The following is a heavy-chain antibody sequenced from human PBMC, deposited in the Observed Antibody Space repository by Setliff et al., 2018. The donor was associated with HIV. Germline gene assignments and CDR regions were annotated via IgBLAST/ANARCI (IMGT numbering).Heavy chain of an antibody. J-gene: IGHJ3*02. V-gene: IGHV1-69-2*01. CDR1: GYTFTDYY. Sequence: RASVKVSCKASGYTFTDYYMHWVQQAPGKGLEWMGRVDPEDGETIYAEKFQGRVTITADTSTDTAYMELSSLRSEDTAVYYCATGPPLSSGWSQGAFDIWGQGTMVTVSS. D-gene: IGHD6-19*01. CDR3: ATGPPLSSGWSQGAFDI. CDR2: VDPEDGET.